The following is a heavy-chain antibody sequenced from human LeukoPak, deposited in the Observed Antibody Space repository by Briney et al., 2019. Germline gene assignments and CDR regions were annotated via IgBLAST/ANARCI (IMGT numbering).Heavy chain of an antibody. V-gene: IGHV1-3*01. D-gene: IGHD2-2*01. J-gene: IGHJ4*02. Sequence: ASAKVSCKAPGYTSTSYAMHWVRQAPGQRLEWMGWINAGNGNTKYSQKFQGRVTITRDTSASTAYMELSSLRSEDTAVYYCARVGIVVVPAAMLDYWGQGTLVTASS. CDR2: INAGNGNT. CDR1: GYTSTSYA. CDR3: ARVGIVVVPAAMLDY.